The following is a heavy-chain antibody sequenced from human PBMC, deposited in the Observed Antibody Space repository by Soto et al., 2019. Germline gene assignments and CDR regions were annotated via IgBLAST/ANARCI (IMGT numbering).Heavy chain of an antibody. J-gene: IGHJ6*02. CDR1: GGTFSSSA. D-gene: IGHD4-4*01. Sequence: QVQLVQSGAEMKEPGSSVKVSCKTSGGTFSSSAISWLRQAPGQGLEWMGWIIPLFRTPDYAQKFQGRVTIAADESTTTADMELSSLRSEDTAVYYCARDNDRLQLGGNYSYILDVWGQGTTITVSS. V-gene: IGHV1-69*12. CDR2: IIPLFRTP. CDR3: ARDNDRLQLGGNYSYILDV.